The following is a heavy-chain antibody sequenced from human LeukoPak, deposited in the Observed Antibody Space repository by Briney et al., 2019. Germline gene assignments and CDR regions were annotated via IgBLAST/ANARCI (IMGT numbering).Heavy chain of an antibody. D-gene: IGHD2-15*01. Sequence: GGSLRLSCAASGFTCSSSAMSWVRQAPGKGLELVSAISNNGGYTYYADSVQGRFTISRDNSKSTLCLQMNSLRAEDTAVYYCAKQLGYCSDGSCYFPYWGQGTLVTVSS. V-gene: IGHV3-23*01. CDR1: GFTCSSSA. CDR3: AKQLGYCSDGSCYFPY. J-gene: IGHJ4*03. CDR2: ISNNGGYT.